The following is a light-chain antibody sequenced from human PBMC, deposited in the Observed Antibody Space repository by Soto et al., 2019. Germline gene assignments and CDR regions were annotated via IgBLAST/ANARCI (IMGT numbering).Light chain of an antibody. Sequence: QSVLTQPPSASGTPGQRVTISCSGSSSNIGSNTVNWYQQLPGTAPKLLIYSNNQWPSGVPDRFSGSKSGTSASLAISGLQSEDEAYYYCAAWDDSLNGPVFGGGTKLTVL. CDR2: SNN. V-gene: IGLV1-44*01. J-gene: IGLJ3*02. CDR3: AAWDDSLNGPV. CDR1: SSNIGSNT.